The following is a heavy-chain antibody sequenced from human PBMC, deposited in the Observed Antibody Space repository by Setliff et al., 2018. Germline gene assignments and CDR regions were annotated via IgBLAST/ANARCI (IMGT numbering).Heavy chain of an antibody. Sequence: ASVKVSCKASGYRFSTYGISWVRQAPGQGLEWMAWVSDNNGNTNYAKSFQGRVTMNTDTSTSTAYMELGSLTSDDTAVYYCARDRKSSPEHYYFDYWGQGTLVTAPQ. J-gene: IGHJ4*02. CDR2: VSDNNGNT. CDR1: GYRFSTYG. CDR3: ARDRKSSPEHYYFDY. V-gene: IGHV1-18*01.